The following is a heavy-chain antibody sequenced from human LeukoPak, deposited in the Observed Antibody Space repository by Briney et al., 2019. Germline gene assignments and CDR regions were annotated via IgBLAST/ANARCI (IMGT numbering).Heavy chain of an antibody. CDR2: IIPIFGTA. CDR3: ARDSHTYYYDSSGYSFDY. J-gene: IGHJ4*02. Sequence: SVKVSCKASGGTFSSYAISWVRQAPGQGLEWMGGIIPIFGTANYAQKFQGRVTITAVESTSTAYMELSSLRSEDTAVYYCARDSHTYYYDSSGYSFDYWGQGTLVTVSS. V-gene: IGHV1-69*13. CDR1: GGTFSSYA. D-gene: IGHD3-22*01.